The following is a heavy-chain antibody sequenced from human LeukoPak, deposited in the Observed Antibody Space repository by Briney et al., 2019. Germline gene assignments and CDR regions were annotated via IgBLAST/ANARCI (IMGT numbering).Heavy chain of an antibody. CDR1: GFTFSDYY. Sequence: GGSLRLSCAASGFTFSDYYMTWIRQAPGKGLEWVSYITHSGNTIHYADSVKGRFTISRDNAENSLSLQMNSLRPEDTAIYYCARGGGPTVTTRSSIDDWGQGTLVSVST. V-gene: IGHV3-11*01. J-gene: IGHJ4*02. D-gene: IGHD4-17*01. CDR2: ITHSGNTI. CDR3: ARGGGPTVTTRSSIDD.